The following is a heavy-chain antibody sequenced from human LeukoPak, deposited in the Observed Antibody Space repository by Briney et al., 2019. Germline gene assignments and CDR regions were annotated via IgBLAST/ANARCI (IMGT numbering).Heavy chain of an antibody. J-gene: IGHJ4*02. CDR1: GFTFSDYW. CDR2: IWYDGSNK. CDR3: ARDPYSNYGFFDY. V-gene: IGHV3-33*08. Sequence: GSLRLSCAASGFTFSDYWISWVRQAPGKGLEWVAVIWYDGSNKYYADSVKGRFTISRDNSKNTLYLQMNSLRAEDTAVYYCARDPYSNYGFFDYWGQGTLVTVSS. D-gene: IGHD4-11*01.